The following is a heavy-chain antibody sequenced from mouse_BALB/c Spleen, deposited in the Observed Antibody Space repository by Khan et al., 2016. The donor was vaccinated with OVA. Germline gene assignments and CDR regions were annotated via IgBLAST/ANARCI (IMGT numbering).Heavy chain of an antibody. CDR2: IDPANGNS. D-gene: IGHD2-2*01. Sequence: VQLQQSGTELVKPGASVKLSCTASGFNIKDNYLHWVKQRPKQGLNWIGRIDPANGNSKYDPKFQDKAPITADPSSNTVYLQLSSLTFEDTGVYYCARNDGYDVDYWGQGTTLTVSS. CDR1: GFNIKDNY. J-gene: IGHJ2*01. V-gene: IGHV14-3*02. CDR3: ARNDGYDVDY.